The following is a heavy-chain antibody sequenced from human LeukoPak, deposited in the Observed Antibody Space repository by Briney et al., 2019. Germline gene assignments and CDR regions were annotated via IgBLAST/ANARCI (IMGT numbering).Heavy chain of an antibody. D-gene: IGHD6-19*01. Sequence: GGSLRLSCAASGFTVSSNYMSWVRQAPGKGLEWVSVIYSGGSTYYADSVKGRFTISRDNFKNTLYLQMNSLRAEDTAVYYCAKVLPESRGSGWYLWFDPWGQGTLVTVSS. V-gene: IGHV3-53*01. CDR2: IYSGGST. J-gene: IGHJ5*02. CDR3: AKVLPESRGSGWYLWFDP. CDR1: GFTVSSNY.